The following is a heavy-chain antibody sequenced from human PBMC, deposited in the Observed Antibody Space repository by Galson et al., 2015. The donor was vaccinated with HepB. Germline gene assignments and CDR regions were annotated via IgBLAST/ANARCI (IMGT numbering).Heavy chain of an antibody. CDR2: ISYHGIDT. V-gene: IGHV3-30*04. CDR1: GFTFKTYD. D-gene: IGHD2-21*02. Sequence: SLRLSCAASGFTFKTYDMHWVRQAPGKRLEWLTVISYHGIDTHYADSVKGRFTISRDNSKNTLYLQLNSLRREDTAVYYCARDLGPTCGGNCPFGYWGQGSLVTVSS. J-gene: IGHJ4*02. CDR3: ARDLGPTCGGNCPFGY.